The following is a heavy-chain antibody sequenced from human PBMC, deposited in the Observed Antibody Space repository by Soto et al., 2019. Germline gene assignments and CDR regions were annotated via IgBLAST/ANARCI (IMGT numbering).Heavy chain of an antibody. J-gene: IGHJ4*02. CDR3: AIYCSGDSCQPFDY. V-gene: IGHV3-30*03. CDR2: ISYDGSNK. Sequence: GGSLRLSCAASGFTFSSYGMHWVRQAPGKGLEWVAVISYDGSNKYYADSVKGRFTISRDNSKNTLYLQMNSLRAEDTAVYYCAIYCSGDSCQPFDYWGQGTLVTVSS. CDR1: GFTFSSYG. D-gene: IGHD2-15*01.